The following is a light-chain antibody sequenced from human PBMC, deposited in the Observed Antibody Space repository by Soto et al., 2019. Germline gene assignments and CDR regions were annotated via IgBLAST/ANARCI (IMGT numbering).Light chain of an antibody. J-gene: IGKJ1*01. Sequence: EIVLTQSPGTLSLSPGERATLSCRASEFVTSTYLAWYQQKPGQAPRLLIYGASIRATGIPDRFSGSGSGTDFTLTITRLEPEDFAVYYCQQYGGAPWTFGQGTKVDIK. CDR2: GAS. V-gene: IGKV3-20*01. CDR1: EFVTSTY. CDR3: QQYGGAPWT.